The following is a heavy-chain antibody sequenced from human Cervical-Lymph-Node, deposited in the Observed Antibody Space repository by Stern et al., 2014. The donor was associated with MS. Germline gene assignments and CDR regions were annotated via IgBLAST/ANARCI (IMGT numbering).Heavy chain of an antibody. V-gene: IGHV1-69*01. CDR2: IIPIFGTA. J-gene: IGHJ3*02. D-gene: IGHD3-22*01. CDR3: ARGMVIVGDQGAFDI. CDR1: GGTFSSYA. Sequence: MQLVESGAEGKKPGSSVKGSCKASGGTFSSYAISWVRQAPGQGLEWMGGIIPIFGTANYAQKFQGRVTITADESTSTAYMELSSLRSEDTAVYYCARGMVIVGDQGAFDIWGQGTMVTVSS.